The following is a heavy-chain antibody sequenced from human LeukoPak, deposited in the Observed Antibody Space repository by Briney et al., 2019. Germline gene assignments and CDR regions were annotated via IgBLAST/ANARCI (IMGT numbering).Heavy chain of an antibody. V-gene: IGHV3-21*01. J-gene: IGHJ4*02. Sequence: GGSLRLSCAASGFTFSTYSMNWVRQAPGKGLEWVSSVSSGSRYLYYADSVEGRFTISRDNAKNSLYLQMNSLRAEDTAVYYCARCSGGSCHHSDDYWGQGTLVTVSS. D-gene: IGHD2-15*01. CDR2: VSSGSRYL. CDR1: GFTFSTYS. CDR3: ARCSGGSCHHSDDY.